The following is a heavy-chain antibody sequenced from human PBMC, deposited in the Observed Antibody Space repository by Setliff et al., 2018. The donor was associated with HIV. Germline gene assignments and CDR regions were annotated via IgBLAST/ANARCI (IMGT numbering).Heavy chain of an antibody. CDR1: GFTFSSYA. J-gene: IGHJ4*02. D-gene: IGHD6-19*01. CDR3: AKDYSSGWTRDYYFDY. V-gene: IGHV3-23*01. Sequence: GGSLRLSCAASGFTFSSYAMSWVRQAPGKGLEWVSAISGIVVSTYYADSVKGRFTISRDNSKNTLYLQMNSLRAEDTAVYYCAKDYSSGWTRDYYFDYWGQGTLVTVSS. CDR2: ISGIVVST.